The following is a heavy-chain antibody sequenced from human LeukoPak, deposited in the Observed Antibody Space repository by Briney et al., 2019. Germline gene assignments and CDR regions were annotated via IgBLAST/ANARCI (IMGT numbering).Heavy chain of an antibody. CDR2: IYHSGST. Sequence: SETLSLTCTVSGGSISSGGYYWSWIRQPPGKGLEWIGYIYHSGSTYYNPSLKSRVTISVDRSKNQFSLKLSSVTTADTAVYYCARKHPRPGWYHFDYWGQGTLVTVSS. V-gene: IGHV4-30-2*01. J-gene: IGHJ4*02. CDR1: GGSISSGGYY. D-gene: IGHD6-19*01. CDR3: ARKHPRPGWYHFDY.